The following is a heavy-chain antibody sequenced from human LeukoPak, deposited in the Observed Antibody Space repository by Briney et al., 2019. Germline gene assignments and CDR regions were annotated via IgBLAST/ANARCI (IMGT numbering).Heavy chain of an antibody. Sequence: QPGRSLRLSCAASGFTFHDYAMHWVRQAPGKGLEWVSGISWNSGSIGYADSVKGRFTISRDNAKNSLYLQMNSLRAEDTALYYCAKDIGSGWYDYLHHWGQGTLVTVSS. CDR3: AKDIGSGWYDYLHH. CDR1: GFTFHDYA. J-gene: IGHJ1*01. V-gene: IGHV3-9*01. D-gene: IGHD6-19*01. CDR2: ISWNSGSI.